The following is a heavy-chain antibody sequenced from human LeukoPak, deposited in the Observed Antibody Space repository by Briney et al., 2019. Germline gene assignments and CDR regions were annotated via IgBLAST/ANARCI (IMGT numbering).Heavy chain of an antibody. CDR2: IYHSGST. Sequence: SETLSLTCTVSGYSISSGYYWGWIRQPPGKGLEWIGSIYHSGSTYYNPSLKSRVTISVDTSKNQFSLKLSSVTAADTAVYYCAKVADRYSYGRIDRDGYNFDYWGQGTLVTVSS. D-gene: IGHD5-24*01. CDR1: GYSISSGYY. CDR3: AKVADRYSYGRIDRDGYNFDY. V-gene: IGHV4-38-2*02. J-gene: IGHJ4*02.